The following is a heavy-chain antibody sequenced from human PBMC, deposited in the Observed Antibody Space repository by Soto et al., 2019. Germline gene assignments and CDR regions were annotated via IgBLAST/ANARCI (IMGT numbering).Heavy chain of an antibody. CDR1: GFSFSSYS. D-gene: IGHD2-15*01. CDR3: ARDTVVEVVVATFGMDV. CDR2: ITSSSNDI. J-gene: IGHJ6*02. V-gene: IGHV3-21*01. Sequence: EVQLVESGGGLVKPGGSLRLSCAASGFSFSSYSMNWVRQAPGQGLEWVSSITSSSNDIYYADSVKGRFTVSRDNAKNSLYLQMHSLRAEDTAVYYCARDTVVEVVVATFGMDVWGQGTTVTVSS.